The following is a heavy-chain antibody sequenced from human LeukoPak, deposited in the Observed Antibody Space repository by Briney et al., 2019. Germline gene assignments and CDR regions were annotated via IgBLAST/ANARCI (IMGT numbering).Heavy chain of an antibody. J-gene: IGHJ4*02. D-gene: IGHD2-15*01. CDR3: ARTWRYCSGGSCYTWDY. Sequence: ASVKVSCKASGYTFTGYYMHWVRQAPGQGLEWMGRINPSSGGTNYAQKFQARVTMTRDTSISTAYMELSRLRSDDTAVYYCARTWRYCSGGSCYTWDYWGQGTLVTVSS. V-gene: IGHV1-2*06. CDR1: GYTFTGYY. CDR2: INPSSGGT.